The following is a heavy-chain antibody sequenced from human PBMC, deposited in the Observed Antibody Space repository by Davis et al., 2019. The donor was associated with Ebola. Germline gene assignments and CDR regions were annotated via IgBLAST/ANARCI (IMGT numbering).Heavy chain of an antibody. J-gene: IGHJ5*01. V-gene: IGHV4-34*01. CDR1: GGSFSDYF. D-gene: IGHD4-17*01. Sequence: MPSETLSLTCAVYGGSFSDYFWSWIRQPPEKGLEWIGEISHHNGDTNYNPSLRSRVAISVESSKNQFSLEISSVTAADTATYYCARTTKTNIEDSGLGYNSFDSWGQGVLVSVSS. CDR2: ISHHNGDT. CDR3: ARTTKTNIEDSGLGYNSFDS.